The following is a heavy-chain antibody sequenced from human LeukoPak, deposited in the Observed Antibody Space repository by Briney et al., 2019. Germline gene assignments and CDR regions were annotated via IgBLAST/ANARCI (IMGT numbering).Heavy chain of an antibody. J-gene: IGHJ5*02. CDR2: IDKKDKGYATAT. D-gene: IGHD1-26*01. Sequence: GGSLRLSCAASGFTFSGSALHWVGQSSGKGLEWVGQIDKKDKGYATATAYAASVKGRFTISRDDSINTAYLQMTSLKTEDTALYYGTRDSGTYICFYPWGQGTLVTVSS. CDR1: GFTFSGSA. V-gene: IGHV3-73*01. CDR3: TRDSGTYICFYP.